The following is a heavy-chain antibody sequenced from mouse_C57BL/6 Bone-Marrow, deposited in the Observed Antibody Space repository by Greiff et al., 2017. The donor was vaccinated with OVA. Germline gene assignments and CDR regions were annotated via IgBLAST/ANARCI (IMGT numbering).Heavy chain of an antibody. V-gene: IGHV1-82*01. Sequence: LEESGPELVKPGASVKISCKASGYAFSSSWMNWVKQRPGKGLEWIGRIYPGDGDTNYNGKFKGKATLTADKSSSTAYMQLSSLTSEDSAVYFCARGFITTENYWGQGTTLTVSS. CDR1: GYAFSSSW. J-gene: IGHJ2*01. CDR3: ARGFITTENY. D-gene: IGHD1-1*01. CDR2: IYPGDGDT.